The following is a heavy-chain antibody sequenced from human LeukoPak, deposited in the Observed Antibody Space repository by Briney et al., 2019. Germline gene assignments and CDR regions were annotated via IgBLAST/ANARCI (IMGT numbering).Heavy chain of an antibody. V-gene: IGHV1-2*02. Sequence: ASVKVSCKASGYTFTAYYVHWVRQAPGQGLEWMGYIKPTSGDSNYAQKFQDRVTMTRDTSISTAYLELSRLTSDDTAVYCCSTEDKYCSTTTCGDYWGQGTLVTVSS. J-gene: IGHJ4*02. CDR2: IKPTSGDS. CDR1: GYTFTAYY. CDR3: STEDKYCSTTTCGDY. D-gene: IGHD2-2*01.